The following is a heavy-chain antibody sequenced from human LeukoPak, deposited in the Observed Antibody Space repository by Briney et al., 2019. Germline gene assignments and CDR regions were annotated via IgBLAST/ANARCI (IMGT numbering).Heavy chain of an antibody. D-gene: IGHD3-3*01. CDR3: ARDLNLYYDFWSGYTIGY. Sequence: GGSLRLSCAASGFTFSSYWMHWVRQAPGKGLVWVSRINSDGSSTSYADSVKGRFTISRDNAKNTLYLQMNSLRAEDTAVYYCARDLNLYYDFWSGYTIGYWGQGTLVTASS. CDR1: GFTFSSYW. J-gene: IGHJ4*02. V-gene: IGHV3-74*01. CDR2: INSDGSST.